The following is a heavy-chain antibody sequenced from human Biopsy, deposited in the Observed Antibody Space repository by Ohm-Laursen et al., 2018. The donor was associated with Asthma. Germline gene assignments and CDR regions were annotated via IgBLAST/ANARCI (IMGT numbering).Heavy chain of an antibody. CDR1: GYTFTSYA. V-gene: IGHV1-3*01. Sequence: SSVKVSCKASGYTFTSYAMHWVRQAPGQRLEWMGWINAGNGNTKYSQKFQGRVTITRDTSASTAYMELSSLRSEDTAVYYCASSIAVADSDAFGIWGQGTMVTVSS. J-gene: IGHJ3*02. D-gene: IGHD6-19*01. CDR2: INAGNGNT. CDR3: ASSIAVADSDAFGI.